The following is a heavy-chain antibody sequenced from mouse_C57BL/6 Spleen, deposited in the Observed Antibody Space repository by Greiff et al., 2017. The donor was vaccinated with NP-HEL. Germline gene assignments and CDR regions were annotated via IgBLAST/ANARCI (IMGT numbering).Heavy chain of an antibody. Sequence: EVQLQQSGPELVKPGASVKISCKASGYTFTDYYMNWVKQSHGKSLEWIGDINPNNGGTSYNQKFKGKATLTVDKSSSTAYMELRSLTSEDSAVYYCARWDYGSSGYYAMDYWGQGTSVTVSS. V-gene: IGHV1-26*01. D-gene: IGHD1-1*01. CDR3: ARWDYGSSGYYAMDY. CDR1: GYTFTDYY. CDR2: INPNNGGT. J-gene: IGHJ4*01.